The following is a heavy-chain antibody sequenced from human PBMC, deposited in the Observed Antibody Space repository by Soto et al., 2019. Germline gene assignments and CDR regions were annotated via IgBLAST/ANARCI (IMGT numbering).Heavy chain of an antibody. J-gene: IGHJ4*02. V-gene: IGHV3-48*02. D-gene: IGHD3-3*01. Sequence: GGSLRLSCVASGFSFSNYNMNWVRQAPVKGLEWVSYITDSSDTVHYADSVRGRFTISRDNAESSLYLQMNSLRDEDTAVYFCARDFGHGYYLDYWGRGTLVTVSS. CDR2: ITDSSDTV. CDR3: ARDFGHGYYLDY. CDR1: GFSFSNYN.